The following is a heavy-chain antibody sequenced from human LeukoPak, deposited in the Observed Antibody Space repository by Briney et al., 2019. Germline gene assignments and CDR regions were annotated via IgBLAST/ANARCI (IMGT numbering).Heavy chain of an antibody. J-gene: IGHJ4*02. Sequence: GESLKISCKGSGYTFTSYWIIWVRQMPGKGAEWMGMIFPGDSDTKYSPSFEGQITISADKSISSAYPQWSRLKASDTAIYYCARLRDNWEDYWGQGTLVTVSS. CDR2: IFPGDSDT. CDR1: GYTFTSYW. D-gene: IGHD1-20*01. V-gene: IGHV5-51*01. CDR3: ARLRDNWEDY.